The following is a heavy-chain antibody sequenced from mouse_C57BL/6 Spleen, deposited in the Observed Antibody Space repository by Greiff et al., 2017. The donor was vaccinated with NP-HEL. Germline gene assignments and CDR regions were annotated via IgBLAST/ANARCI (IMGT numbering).Heavy chain of an antibody. Sequence: EVKLQESGAELVRPGASVKLSCTASGFNIKDDYMHWVKQRPEQGLEWIGWIDPENGDTEYASKFQGKATITADTSSNTAYLQLSSLTSEDTAVYYCTTGYGNSFAYWGQGTLVTVSA. CDR3: TTGYGNSFAY. CDR1: GFNIKDDY. V-gene: IGHV14-4*01. J-gene: IGHJ3*01. D-gene: IGHD2-1*01. CDR2: IDPENGDT.